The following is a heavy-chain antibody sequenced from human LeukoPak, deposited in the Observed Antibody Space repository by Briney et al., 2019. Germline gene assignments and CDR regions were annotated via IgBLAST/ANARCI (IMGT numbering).Heavy chain of an antibody. Sequence: GGSLRLSCAASGFTFSSYSMNWVRQAPRKGLEWVSYISSSSSTIYYADSVKGRFTISGDNAKNSLFLQMNSLRAEDTAVYYCARGYNGDYYYYYGMDVWGQGTTVTVSS. CDR3: ARGYNGDYYYYYGMDV. CDR1: GFTFSSYS. D-gene: IGHD1-14*01. CDR2: ISSSSSTI. V-gene: IGHV3-48*04. J-gene: IGHJ6*02.